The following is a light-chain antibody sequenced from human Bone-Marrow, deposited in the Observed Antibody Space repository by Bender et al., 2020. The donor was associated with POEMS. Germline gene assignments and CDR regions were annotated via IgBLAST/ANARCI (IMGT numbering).Light chain of an antibody. CDR1: SSGAGNYNL. V-gene: IGLV2-23*02. CDR2: QVS. CDR3: CSYAGTSFV. J-gene: IGLJ1*01. Sequence: ALTQPASVSGSPGQSITISCTGTSSGAGNYNLVSWYQQHPGKAPKLIIFQVSKRPSGVSPRFYGSKSDNTASLTISGLQADDEADYYCCSYAGTSFVFGAGTTVTVL.